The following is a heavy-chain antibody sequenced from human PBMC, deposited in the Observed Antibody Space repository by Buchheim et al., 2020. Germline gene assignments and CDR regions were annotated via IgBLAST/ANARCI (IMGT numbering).Heavy chain of an antibody. CDR1: GGSFYGYY. CDR3: AKQYGP. J-gene: IGHJ4*02. V-gene: IGHV4-34*01. Sequence: QVQLQQVGAGRLKPSETLSLTCVVSGGSFYGYYWSWVRHTPAKGLEWIGEINHSGSPIYNPSLKSRLAISLHRSKTQFPLQLSAVTAADTAVYYCAKQYGPWGQGTL. D-gene: IGHD3-10*01. CDR2: INHSGSP.